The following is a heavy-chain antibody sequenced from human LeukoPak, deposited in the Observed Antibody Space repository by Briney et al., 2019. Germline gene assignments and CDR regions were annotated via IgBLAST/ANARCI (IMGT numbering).Heavy chain of an antibody. CDR3: ARAPYPYGSGSHHYFDY. CDR1: GFTVSSNY. Sequence: GGSLRLSCAASGFTVSSNYMSWVRQAPGKGLEWVSIIYSGGSTFYADSVKGRFTISRDNSKNTLYLQMNSLRAEDTAVYYCARAPYPYGSGSHHYFDYWGQGTLVTVSS. J-gene: IGHJ4*02. V-gene: IGHV3-53*01. CDR2: IYSGGST. D-gene: IGHD3-10*01.